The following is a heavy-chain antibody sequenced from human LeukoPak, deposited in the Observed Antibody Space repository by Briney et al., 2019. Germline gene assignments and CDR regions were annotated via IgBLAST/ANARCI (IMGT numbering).Heavy chain of an antibody. J-gene: IGHJ4*02. CDR1: GGSFSGYY. Sequence: SETLSLTCAVYGGSFSGYYWSWIRQPPGKGLEWIGEINHSGSTNYNPSLKSRVTISVDTSKNQFSLKLSSVTAADTAVYYCARGKYYDFWSGYYYDYWGQGTLVTVSS. CDR3: ARGKYYDFWSGYYYDY. V-gene: IGHV4-34*01. CDR2: INHSGST. D-gene: IGHD3-3*01.